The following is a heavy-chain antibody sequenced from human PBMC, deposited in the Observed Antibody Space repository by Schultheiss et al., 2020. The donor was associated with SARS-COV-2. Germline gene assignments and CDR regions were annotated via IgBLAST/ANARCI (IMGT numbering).Heavy chain of an antibody. CDR2: ISSSGSTI. CDR3: ARSTRAGDFDY. Sequence: GGSLRLSCAASGFTFSSYEMNWVRQAPGKGLEWVSYISSSGSTIYYADSVKGRFTISRDNAKNTLYLQMNSLRAEDTAVYYCARSTRAGDFDYWGQGTLVTVSS. V-gene: IGHV3-48*03. D-gene: IGHD6-13*01. J-gene: IGHJ4*02. CDR1: GFTFSSYE.